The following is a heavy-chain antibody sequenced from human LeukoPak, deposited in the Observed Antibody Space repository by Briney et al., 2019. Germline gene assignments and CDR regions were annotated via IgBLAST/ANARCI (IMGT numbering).Heavy chain of an antibody. CDR1: GFDFSSYT. CDR3: AKKTSYCDGDCYPYYFDH. V-gene: IGHV3-23*01. Sequence: GGSLRLSCAAYGFDFSSYTLGWVRQAPGKGLEWVSAINGGGTSTFYADSVRGRFTISRDNSRSTLYLQMSSLGAEDTAVYYCAKKTSYCDGDCYPYYFDHWGQGTLVTVSS. CDR2: INGGGTST. J-gene: IGHJ4*02. D-gene: IGHD2-21*02.